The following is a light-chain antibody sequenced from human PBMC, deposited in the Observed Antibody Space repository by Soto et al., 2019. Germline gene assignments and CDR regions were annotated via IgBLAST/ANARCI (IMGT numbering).Light chain of an antibody. CDR1: SSDVGGYNY. Sequence: QSVLTQPASVSGAPGQSITISCTGTSSDVGGYNYVSWYQQHPGKAPNLMIYDVSNRPSGVSNRFSGSKSGNTASLTISGLQAEDEADYYCSSYTSSSTLGGVFGTGTKVTVL. J-gene: IGLJ1*01. CDR3: SSYTSSSTLGGV. V-gene: IGLV2-14*01. CDR2: DVS.